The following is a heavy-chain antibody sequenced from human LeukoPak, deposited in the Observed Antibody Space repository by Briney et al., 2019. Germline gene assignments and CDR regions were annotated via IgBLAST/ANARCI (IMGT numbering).Heavy chain of an antibody. CDR3: ARGSPYYYDSGGYLNY. J-gene: IGHJ4*02. CDR1: GYTFTGYY. D-gene: IGHD3-22*01. CDR2: INPNSGGT. Sequence: VASVKVSCKASGYTFTGYYMHWVRQAPGQGLEWMGWINPNSGGTNYAQKFQGRVTMTRDTSISTAYMELSRLRSDDTAVYYCARGSPYYYDSGGYLNYWGQGTLVTVSS. V-gene: IGHV1-2*02.